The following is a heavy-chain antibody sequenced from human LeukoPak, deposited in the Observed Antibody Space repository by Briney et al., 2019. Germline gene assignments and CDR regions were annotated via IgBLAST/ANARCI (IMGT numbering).Heavy chain of an antibody. V-gene: IGHV4-59*01. D-gene: IGHD6-19*01. J-gene: IGHJ5*02. CDR2: ICYSGST. CDR1: GGSISSYY. Sequence: KTAETLPLTCTVSGGSISSYYWSWIRQPPGKGLEWIGYICYSGSTNYNPSLKSRVTISVDTSKNQFSLKLSSVTAADTAVYYCARAGGWMDENWFDPWGQGTLVTVSS. CDR3: ARAGGWMDENWFDP.